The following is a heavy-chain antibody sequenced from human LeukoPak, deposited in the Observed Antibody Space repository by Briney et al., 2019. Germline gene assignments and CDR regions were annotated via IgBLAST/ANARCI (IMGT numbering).Heavy chain of an antibody. J-gene: IGHJ3*02. Sequence: PGGSLRLSCAASGFTFSSYGMHWVRQAPGKGLEWVADIWYDGSNKYYADSVKGRFTISRDNSKNTLYLQMNSLRAEDTAVYYCAKVPYYYDSSGSLAFDIWGQGTMVTVSS. D-gene: IGHD3-22*01. CDR1: GFTFSSYG. CDR3: AKVPYYYDSSGSLAFDI. V-gene: IGHV3-33*06. CDR2: IWYDGSNK.